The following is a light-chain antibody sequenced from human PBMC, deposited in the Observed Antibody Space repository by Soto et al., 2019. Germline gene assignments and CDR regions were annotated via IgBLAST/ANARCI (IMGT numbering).Light chain of an antibody. CDR1: QSISSN. V-gene: IGKV3-15*01. Sequence: IGRTNSAPQVAESPATRATLSCRASQSISSNLAWYQQKPGQAPRLLMFRTSSRATGFPARFSGSGSGTEFTLTISSLEPEDFAVYYCQQPSNFPITFGQGTRLEIK. CDR3: QQPSNFPIT. CDR2: RTS. J-gene: IGKJ5*01.